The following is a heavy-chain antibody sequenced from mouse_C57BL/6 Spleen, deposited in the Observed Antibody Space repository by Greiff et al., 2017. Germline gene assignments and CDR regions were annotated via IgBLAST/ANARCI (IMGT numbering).Heavy chain of an antibody. D-gene: IGHD1-1*01. CDR2: IYPRSGNT. V-gene: IGHV1-81*01. CDR1: GYTFTSYG. CDR3: ARRDGSSPYAMDY. Sequence: QVQLQQSGAELARPGASVKLSCKASGYTFTSYGISWVKQRTGQGLEWIGEIYPRSGNTYYNEKFKGKATLTADKSSSTAYMELRSLTSEDSVVYFCARRDGSSPYAMDYWGQGTSVTVSS. J-gene: IGHJ4*01.